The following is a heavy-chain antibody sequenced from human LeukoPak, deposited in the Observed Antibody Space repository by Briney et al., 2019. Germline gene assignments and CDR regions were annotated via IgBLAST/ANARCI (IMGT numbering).Heavy chain of an antibody. J-gene: IGHJ6*03. Sequence: GGSLRLSCAASGFTFSSFAMSWVRQAPGKGLEWVSAIIGSGCATYYADSVKGRFTISRDNSKNTLYLQMNSLRAEDTAVYYCAKVSRGIVAAMDVWGKGTTVTVSS. D-gene: IGHD6-25*01. CDR2: IIGSGCAT. CDR3: AKVSRGIVAAMDV. V-gene: IGHV3-23*01. CDR1: GFTFSSFA.